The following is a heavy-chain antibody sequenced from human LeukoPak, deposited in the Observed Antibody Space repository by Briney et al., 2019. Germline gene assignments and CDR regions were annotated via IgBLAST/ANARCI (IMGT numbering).Heavy chain of an antibody. D-gene: IGHD5-12*01. V-gene: IGHV4-39*01. CDR1: GGSISSSSYY. CDR3: AAYSGYDYDEYYFDY. J-gene: IGHJ4*02. CDR2: IYYSGST. Sequence: PSETLSLACTVSGGSISSSSYYWGWIRQPPGKGLEWIGSIYYSGSTYYNPSLKSRVTISVDTSKNQFSLKLSPVTAADTAVYYCAAYSGYDYDEYYFDYWGQGTLVTVSS.